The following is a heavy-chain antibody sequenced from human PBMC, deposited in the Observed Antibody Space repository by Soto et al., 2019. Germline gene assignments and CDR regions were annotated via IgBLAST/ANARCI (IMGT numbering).Heavy chain of an antibody. V-gene: IGHV1-69*01. CDR2: IIPIFGTA. Sequence: QVQLGQSGAEVKKPGSSVKVSCKASGGTFSSYAISWVRQAPGQGLEWMGGIIPIFGTANYAQKFQGRVTITADESTSTAYMELSSLRSEDTAVYYCARGPYCSSTSCLVSVYSWFDPWGQGTLVTVSS. CDR3: ARGPYCSSTSCLVSVYSWFDP. CDR1: GGTFSSYA. D-gene: IGHD2-2*01. J-gene: IGHJ5*02.